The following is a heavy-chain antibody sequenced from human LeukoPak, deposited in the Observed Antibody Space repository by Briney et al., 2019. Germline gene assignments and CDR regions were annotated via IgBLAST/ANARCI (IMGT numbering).Heavy chain of an antibody. D-gene: IGHD6-19*01. J-gene: IGHJ4*02. CDR3: ARSVRVAVAAENILGGGIDY. V-gene: IGHV4-61*02. Sequence: SQTLSLTCTVSGGSISSGSYYWSWIRQPAGKGLEWIGRIYTSGSTNYNPSLKSRVTISVDTSKNQFSLKLSSVTAADTAVYYCARSVRVAVAAENILGGGIDYWGQGTLVTVSS. CDR2: IYTSGST. CDR1: GGSISSGSYY.